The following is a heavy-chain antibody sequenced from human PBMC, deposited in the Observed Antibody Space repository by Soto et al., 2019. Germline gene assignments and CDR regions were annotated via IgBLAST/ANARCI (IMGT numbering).Heavy chain of an antibody. D-gene: IGHD6-6*01. Sequence: ASVKVSCKASGFSFTGYYIHWLRQAPGQGLEWMGWINAHSGGTEYAQKFQGRVTLTRDTSIATAYLTLTSLTSDDTALYYCAKDLARQLAYWLDPWGQGTQVTVSS. V-gene: IGHV1-2*02. CDR2: INAHSGGT. J-gene: IGHJ5*02. CDR3: AKDLARQLAYWLDP. CDR1: GFSFTGYY.